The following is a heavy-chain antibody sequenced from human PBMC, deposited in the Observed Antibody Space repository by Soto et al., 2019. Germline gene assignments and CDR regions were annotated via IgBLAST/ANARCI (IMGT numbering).Heavy chain of an antibody. D-gene: IGHD2-15*01. CDR3: TKGWLDY. J-gene: IGHJ4*02. Sequence: EVYRLDSGGGLVQPGGSLRVSCVASRFTFDNYVMSWVRQAPGKGLEWVSSISDSGGSTYYADSVKGRFTISRDNSKNTLHLQMNSLRAEDTAVYYCTKGWLDYWGQGTLVNVSS. CDR1: RFTFDNYV. CDR2: ISDSGGST. V-gene: IGHV3-23*01.